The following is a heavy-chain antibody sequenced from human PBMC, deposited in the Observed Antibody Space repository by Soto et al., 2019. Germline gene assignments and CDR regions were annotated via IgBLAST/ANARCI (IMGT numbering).Heavy chain of an antibody. Sequence: ASVKVSCKASGYTFTSYYMHWLRQAPGQALDWMGIINPSGGSTSYAQKFQGRVTMTRDTSTSTVYMELSSLRSEDTAVHYCATGLPYYDFWSGYYTGWFDPCGQGTLVTVSS. V-gene: IGHV1-46*01. CDR1: GYTFTSYY. CDR3: ATGLPYYDFWSGYYTGWFDP. CDR2: INPSGGST. D-gene: IGHD3-3*01. J-gene: IGHJ5*02.